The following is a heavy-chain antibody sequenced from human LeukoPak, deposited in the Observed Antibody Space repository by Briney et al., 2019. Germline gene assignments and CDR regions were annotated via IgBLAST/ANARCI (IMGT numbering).Heavy chain of an antibody. CDR3: ARTALQYDRGDY. V-gene: IGHV4-34*01. Sequence: SETLSLTCAVYGGSFSGYYWSWIRQPPGKGLEWIGEINHSGSTNYNPSLKSRVTISVDTSKNQFSLKLSSVTAADTAVYYCARTALQYDRGDYWGQGTLVTVSS. J-gene: IGHJ4*02. CDR1: GGSFSGYY. D-gene: IGHD3-22*01. CDR2: INHSGST.